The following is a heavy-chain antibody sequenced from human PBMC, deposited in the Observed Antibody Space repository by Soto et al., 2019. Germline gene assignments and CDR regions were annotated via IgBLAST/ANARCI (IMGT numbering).Heavy chain of an antibody. D-gene: IGHD5-18*01. CDR3: TRATAMATQEDTAMVVVDYYYGMDV. Sequence: PGGSLRLSCTASGFTFGDYAMSWFRQAPGKGLEWVGFIRGKAYGGTTEYAASVKGRFTISRDDSKSIAYLQMNSLKTEDTAVYYCTRATAMATQEDTAMVVVDYYYGMDVWGQGTTVTVSS. V-gene: IGHV3-49*03. CDR1: GFTFGDYA. J-gene: IGHJ6*02. CDR2: IRGKAYGGTT.